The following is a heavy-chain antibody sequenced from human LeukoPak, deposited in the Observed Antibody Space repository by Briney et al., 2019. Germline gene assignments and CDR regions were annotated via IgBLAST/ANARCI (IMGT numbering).Heavy chain of an antibody. J-gene: IGHJ4*02. D-gene: IGHD6-19*01. CDR2: IIPILGIA. CDR1: GYTFTGYY. V-gene: IGHV1-69*04. Sequence: ASVKVSCKASGYTFTGYYMHWVRQAPGQGLEWMGRIIPILGIANYAQKFQGRVTITADKSTSTAYMELSSLRSEDTAVYYCARDVADYFDYWGQGTLVTVSS. CDR3: ARDVADYFDY.